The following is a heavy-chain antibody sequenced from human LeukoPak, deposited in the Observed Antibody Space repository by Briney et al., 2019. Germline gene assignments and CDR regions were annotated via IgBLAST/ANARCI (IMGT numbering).Heavy chain of an antibody. CDR1: GFTFSSYW. CDR3: ARDLMGIAYRGAFYY. V-gene: IGHV3-74*01. Sequence: GGSLRLPCAASGFTFSSYWMHWVRQAPGKGLVWVSRINSDGSSTSYADSVKGRFTISRDNAKNTLYLQMNSLRAEVTAVYYCARDLMGIAYRGAFYYWGQGTLVTVSS. CDR2: INSDGSST. J-gene: IGHJ4*02. D-gene: IGHD6-13*01.